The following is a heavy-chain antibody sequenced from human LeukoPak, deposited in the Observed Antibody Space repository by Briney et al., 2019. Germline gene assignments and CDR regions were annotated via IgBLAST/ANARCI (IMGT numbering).Heavy chain of an antibody. CDR1: GGSIGRGDYY. CDR3: ARAPGYCSGGSCYGGEFDY. CDR2: IYYSGST. Sequence: SQTLSLTCTVSGGSIGRGDYYWTWIRQPPGKGLEWIGCIYYSGSTYYNPSLKSRVTISVDTSKNQFSLNLNSVTAADTAVYYCARAPGYCSGGSCYGGEFDYWGQGTLVTVSS. V-gene: IGHV4-30-4*01. D-gene: IGHD2-15*01. J-gene: IGHJ4*02.